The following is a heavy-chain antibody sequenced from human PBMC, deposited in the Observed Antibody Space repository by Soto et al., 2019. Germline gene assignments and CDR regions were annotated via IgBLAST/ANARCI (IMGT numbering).Heavy chain of an antibody. CDR3: AKRSSSSTFDY. J-gene: IGHJ4*02. CDR2: ISSSSSST. D-gene: IGHD6-6*01. Sequence: GGSLRLSCAASGFTFSSYAMSWVRQAPGKGLEWVSDISSSSSSTYYADSVKGRFTISRDNAKNTLYLQMNSLRAEDTAVYYCAKRSSSSTFDYWGQGTLVTVSS. CDR1: GFTFSSYA. V-gene: IGHV3-23*01.